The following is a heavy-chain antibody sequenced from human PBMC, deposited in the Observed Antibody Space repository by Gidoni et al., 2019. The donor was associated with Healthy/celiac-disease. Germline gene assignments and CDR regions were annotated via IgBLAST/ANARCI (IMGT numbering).Heavy chain of an antibody. Sequence: EVQLVESGGGLVKPGGSLRISCAASGFTFSSYSMNWVRQAPGKGLEWVSSISSSSSYIYYADSVKGRFTISRDNAKNSLYLQMNSLRAEDTAVYYCARARDDFWSGLSLNYYYYGMDVWGQGTTVTVSS. CDR1: GFTFSSYS. J-gene: IGHJ6*02. CDR2: ISSSSSYI. D-gene: IGHD3-3*01. V-gene: IGHV3-21*01. CDR3: ARARDDFWSGLSLNYYYYGMDV.